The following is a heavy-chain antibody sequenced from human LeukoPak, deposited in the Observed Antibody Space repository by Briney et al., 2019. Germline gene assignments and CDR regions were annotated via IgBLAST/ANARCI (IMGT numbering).Heavy chain of an antibody. V-gene: IGHV3-21*05. Sequence: GGSLRLSCSASGFTFSNYAMHWVRQAPGKGLEWVSYISSSSSYTNYADSVKGRFTISRDNAKNSLYLQMNSLRAEDTAVYYCARRRIIQLPEFDYWGQGTLVTVSS. D-gene: IGHD1-26*01. CDR1: GFTFSNYA. CDR3: ARRRIIQLPEFDY. CDR2: ISSSSSYT. J-gene: IGHJ4*02.